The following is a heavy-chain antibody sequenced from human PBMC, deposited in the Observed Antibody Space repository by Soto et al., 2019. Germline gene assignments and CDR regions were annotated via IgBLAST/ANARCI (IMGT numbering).Heavy chain of an antibody. Sequence: PGESLKISCKGSGYSFTSYWISWVRQMPGKGLEWMGRIDPSDSYTNYSPSFQGHITISVDRSIRTAYLQWSSLKASDTAMYYCARGDNWFDPWGQGTLVTVSS. CDR2: IDPSDSYT. V-gene: IGHV5-10-1*01. CDR1: GYSFTSYW. CDR3: ARGDNWFDP. J-gene: IGHJ5*02.